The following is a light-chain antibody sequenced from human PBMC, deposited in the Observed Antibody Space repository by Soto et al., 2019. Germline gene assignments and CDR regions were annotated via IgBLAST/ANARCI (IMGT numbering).Light chain of an antibody. J-gene: IGKJ2*01. Sequence: EIVMTQSPATLSVSPGERATLSCRASQSVSSNLAWYQQRPGQAPRLLIYVASTMATGIPARFSGSGSGAEFTLTIITLQSEDFALYSSHQYNNWPPYTFGQGTKLESK. CDR3: HQYNNWPPYT. CDR2: VAS. CDR1: QSVSSN. V-gene: IGKV3-15*01.